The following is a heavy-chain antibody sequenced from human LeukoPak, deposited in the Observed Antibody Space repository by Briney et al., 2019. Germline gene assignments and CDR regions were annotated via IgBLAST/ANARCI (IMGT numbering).Heavy chain of an antibody. CDR3: ARAPEYAGDSSELDS. CDR1: GFSFSSHD. J-gene: IGHJ4*02. Sequence: GRSLRLSCAASGFSFSSHDMHWVRQAPGKGLEWVSSISFDGSNKYYEASVKGRFTISRDNSKNTLYLQMNSLRAEDTAVYYCARAPEYAGDSSELDSWGQGTLVTVSS. D-gene: IGHD6-19*01. CDR2: ISFDGSNK. V-gene: IGHV3-30*03.